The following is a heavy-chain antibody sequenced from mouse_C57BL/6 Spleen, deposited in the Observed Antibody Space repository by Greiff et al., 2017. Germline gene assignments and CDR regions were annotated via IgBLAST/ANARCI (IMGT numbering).Heavy chain of an antibody. Sequence: VQLQQSGAELVRPGASVTLSCKASGYTFTDYEMHWVKQTPVHGLEWIGAIDPETGGTAYNQKFKGKAILTADKSSSTAYMELRSLTSDDSAVXYCTRVYYGSSPLAYWGQGTLVTVSA. D-gene: IGHD1-1*01. J-gene: IGHJ3*01. CDR1: GYTFTDYE. CDR3: TRVYYGSSPLAY. V-gene: IGHV1-15*01. CDR2: IDPETGGT.